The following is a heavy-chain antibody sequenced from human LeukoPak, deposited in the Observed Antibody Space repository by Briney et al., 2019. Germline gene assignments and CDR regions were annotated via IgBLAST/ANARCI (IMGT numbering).Heavy chain of an antibody. CDR3: ARQTFGESNNWVDP. CDR2: IYYSGST. D-gene: IGHD3-10*01. CDR1: GGSISSYY. Sequence: SETLSLTCTVSGGSISSYYWSWIRQPPGKGLEWIGYIYYSGSTNYNPSLKSRVTISVDTSKNQFSLKLSSVTAADTAVYYCARQTFGESNNWVDPWGQGTLVTVSS. J-gene: IGHJ5*02. V-gene: IGHV4-59*08.